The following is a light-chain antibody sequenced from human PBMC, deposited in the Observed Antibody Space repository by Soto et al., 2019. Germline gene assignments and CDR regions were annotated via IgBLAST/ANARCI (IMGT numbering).Light chain of an antibody. V-gene: IGKV1-12*01. CDR3: QQYYSYPPA. Sequence: DIQMTQSPSSVSGSVGDRVTITCRASQDITWWLAWYQQKPGKAPKLLISATSTLQTGVPSRFSGSGSGTDFTLTISCLQSEDFATYYCQQYYSYPPAFGQGTKVDI. J-gene: IGKJ1*01. CDR2: ATS. CDR1: QDITWW.